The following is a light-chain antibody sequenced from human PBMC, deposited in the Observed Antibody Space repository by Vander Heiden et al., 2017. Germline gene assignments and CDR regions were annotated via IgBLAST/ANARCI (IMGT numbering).Light chain of an antibody. CDR1: PSVSSD. J-gene: IGKJ2*01. CDR3: QQRSNWPRFT. CDR2: YAS. V-gene: IGKV3-11*01. Sequence: SATPSVSSDLDWYQQNPGEAPRLLIFYASNRATHVPARFSGSGSGTDFTLTISGLVHEDFAVYYCQQRSNWPRFTFGQGTKLEIK.